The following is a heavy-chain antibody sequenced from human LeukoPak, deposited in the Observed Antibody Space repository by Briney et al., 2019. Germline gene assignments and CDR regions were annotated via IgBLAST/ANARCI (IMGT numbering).Heavy chain of an antibody. CDR2: IKSSGST. J-gene: IGHJ5*02. CDR3: ARDGTVATNWFDP. CDR1: GGSVSSYY. D-gene: IGHD5-12*01. V-gene: IGHV4-59*02. Sequence: SETLSLTCTVSGGSVSSYYWSWIRQPPGKGLEWIGYIKSSGSTNYNPSLKSRVTISIDTSKNQFSLRLNSVTAADTAVYYCARDGTVATNWFDPWGKGTLVTASS.